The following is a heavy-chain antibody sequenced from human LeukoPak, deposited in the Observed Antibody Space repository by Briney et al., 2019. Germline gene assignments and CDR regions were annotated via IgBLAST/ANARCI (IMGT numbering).Heavy chain of an antibody. V-gene: IGHV3-23*01. Sequence: GGSLRLSCVASGFTFSSYAMTWVRQAPGKGLEWVSGISGDGASTHYAESVKGQFTISRDNSQNTLFLQMNSLRVEDTAIYYCAKDSYVSGRPLHTFDVWGQGTMVTVSS. CDR3: AKDSYVSGRPLHTFDV. J-gene: IGHJ3*01. CDR2: ISGDGAST. CDR1: GFTFSSYA. D-gene: IGHD3-10*01.